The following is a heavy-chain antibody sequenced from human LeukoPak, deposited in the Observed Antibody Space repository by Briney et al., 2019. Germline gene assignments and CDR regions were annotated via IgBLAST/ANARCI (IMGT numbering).Heavy chain of an antibody. V-gene: IGHV3-74*01. Sequence: GGSLRLSCAASGFSFRSYWMHWVRQAPGKGLVWVSRINNDGGSASYAESVTGRFTMSRDNAKNTLYLQMNSLRAEDTAVYYCVRDVWGDRDGFFEYWGQGTLVTVSS. CDR2: INNDGGSA. D-gene: IGHD2-21*01. J-gene: IGHJ4*02. CDR3: VRDVWGDRDGFFEY. CDR1: GFSFRSYW.